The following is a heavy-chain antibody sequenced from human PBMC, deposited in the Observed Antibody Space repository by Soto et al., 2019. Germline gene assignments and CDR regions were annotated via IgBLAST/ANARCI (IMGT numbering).Heavy chain of an antibody. Sequence: GGSLRLSCAASGFTFSSYAMHWVRQAPGKGLEWVAVISYDGSNKYYADSVKGRLTISRDNSKNTLYLQMNSLRAEDTAVYYCARDKRSSGYLVDYWGQGTRVTVSS. V-gene: IGHV3-30-3*01. CDR3: ARDKRSSGYLVDY. CDR1: GFTFSSYA. CDR2: ISYDGSNK. D-gene: IGHD3-22*01. J-gene: IGHJ4*01.